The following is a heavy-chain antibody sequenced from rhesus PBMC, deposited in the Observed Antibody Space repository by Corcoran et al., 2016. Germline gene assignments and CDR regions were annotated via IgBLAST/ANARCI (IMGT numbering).Heavy chain of an antibody. CDR2: IYGNSAST. D-gene: IGHD3-34*01. Sequence: QVQLQQWGDGLVKPSETLSLPCAVYGGSISGYSYWSWIRQHPGKGLDWIGYIYGNSASTNYNPALKNRFTISKDTSKNQFSLKLSSVTAADTAVYYCARGGDYSLDAFDFWGQGLRVTVSS. V-gene: IGHV4-73*01. J-gene: IGHJ3*01. CDR1: GGSISGYSY. CDR3: ARGGDYSLDAFDF.